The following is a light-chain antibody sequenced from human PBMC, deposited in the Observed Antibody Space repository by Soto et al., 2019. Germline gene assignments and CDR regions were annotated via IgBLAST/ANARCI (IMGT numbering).Light chain of an antibody. CDR2: EVS. J-gene: IGLJ3*02. Sequence: QSALTQPASVSGSPGQSITISCTGTSSDVGGYNYVSWYQQHPGKAPKLMIYEVSNRPSGVSNRFSGSKSGNTASLTISGLQAEDEAEYYCNSYTSTNTWVFGGGTKLTVL. CDR3: NSYTSTNTWV. CDR1: SSDVGGYNY. V-gene: IGLV2-14*01.